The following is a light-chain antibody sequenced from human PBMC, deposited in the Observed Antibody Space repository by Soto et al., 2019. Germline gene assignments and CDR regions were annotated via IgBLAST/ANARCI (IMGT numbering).Light chain of an antibody. CDR2: DVS. CDR1: SSDVGGYNY. V-gene: IGLV2-14*01. Sequence: QSALTQPASVSGSPGQSITISCTGTSSDVGGYNYVSWCQQHPGKAPKLMIYDVSNRPSGVSNRFSDSKSGNTASLTISGLQAEDEADYYCSSYTSSNTLVVFGGGTKLTVL. CDR3: SSYTSSNTLVV. J-gene: IGLJ2*01.